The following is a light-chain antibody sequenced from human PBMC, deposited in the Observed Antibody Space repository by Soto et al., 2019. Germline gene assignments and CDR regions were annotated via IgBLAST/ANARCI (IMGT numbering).Light chain of an antibody. CDR3: AVWDDNLSGWV. CDR1: SSDVGAYKF. J-gene: IGLJ3*02. V-gene: IGLV2-14*01. CDR2: EVT. Sequence: QSVLTQPASVSGSPGQSITIFCTGTSSDVGAYKFVSWYRHHPGRAPQVMIYEVTNRPSGVSSRFSGSKSGNTASLTISGLRSEDEADYYCAVWDDNLSGWVFGGGTKLTVL.